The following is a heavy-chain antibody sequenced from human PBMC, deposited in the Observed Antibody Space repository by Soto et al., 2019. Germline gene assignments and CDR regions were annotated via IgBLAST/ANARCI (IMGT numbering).Heavy chain of an antibody. J-gene: IGHJ6*01. V-gene: IGHV1-2*04. D-gene: IGHD2-2*01. CDR2: INPHSGGT. CDR1: GYTFTGYY. Sequence: QVQLVQSGAEVKKPGASVKVSCKASGYTFTGYYMHWGRQAPGQGLAWMGWINPHSGGTNYAQKFQGWVTMTRETSISPAYKELGRLRTDDTAVYYCARGPAAIDSWRGAYGMDVWGQGTTVTVSS. CDR3: ARGPAAIDSWRGAYGMDV.